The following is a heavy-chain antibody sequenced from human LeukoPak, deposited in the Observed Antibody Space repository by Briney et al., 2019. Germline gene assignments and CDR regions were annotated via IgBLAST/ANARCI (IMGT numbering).Heavy chain of an antibody. D-gene: IGHD6-13*01. CDR1: GGSISSYY. J-gene: IGHJ4*02. CDR2: IYYSGST. Sequence: SETLSLTCTVSGGSISSYYWSWIRQPPGKGLEWIGYIYYSGSTSYNPSRKSRVTMSVDTAKNQFALKLSSATAAATAVYSCARGPNSSSWSGAYWRQGPLVTVSS. CDR3: ARGPNSSSWSGAY. V-gene: IGHV4-59*12.